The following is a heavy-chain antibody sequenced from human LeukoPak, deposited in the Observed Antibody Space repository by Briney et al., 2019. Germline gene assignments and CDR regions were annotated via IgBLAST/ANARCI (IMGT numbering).Heavy chain of an antibody. Sequence: PVGSLRLSCAASGFTFDDYGMSWVRQAPGKGLEWVSGINWNGGSTGYADSVKGRFTISRDNAKNSLYLQMNSLRAEDTAVYYRARGGTENFDYWGQGTLVTVSS. J-gene: IGHJ4*02. CDR3: ARGGTENFDY. CDR2: INWNGGST. V-gene: IGHV3-20*04. CDR1: GFTFDDYG.